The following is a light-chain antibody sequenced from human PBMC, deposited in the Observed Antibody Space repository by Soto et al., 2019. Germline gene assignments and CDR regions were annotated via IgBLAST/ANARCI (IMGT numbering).Light chain of an antibody. V-gene: IGKV2-28*01. CDR3: MQALQTWT. CDR1: QSLLHSNGYNY. J-gene: IGKJ1*01. Sequence: DIVMTQSPLSLPVTPGEPASISCRSSQSLLHSNGYNYLDWYLQKPGQSPQLLIYLGSNRASGVTDRFSGSRSGTDFTLKISRVEAEDVGVYYCMQALQTWTFGQGTKVEI. CDR2: LGS.